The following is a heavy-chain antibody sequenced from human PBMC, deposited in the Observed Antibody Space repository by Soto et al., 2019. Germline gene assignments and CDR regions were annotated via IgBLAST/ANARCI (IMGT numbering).Heavy chain of an antibody. D-gene: IGHD3-10*01. CDR3: ARHPPGMTYYHGSGSYYY. CDR1: GYTFTSYA. J-gene: IGHJ4*02. Sequence: QVQLVQSGAEVKKPGASMKVSCKASGYTFTSYALHWVRQAPGQSLEWMGWIDGVNGNTKYSQRLQGRITITRDTSAKTAYMELSSLRPEDTAVYYCARHPPGMTYYHGSGSYYYWGQGTLVTVSS. V-gene: IGHV1-3*01. CDR2: IDGVNGNT.